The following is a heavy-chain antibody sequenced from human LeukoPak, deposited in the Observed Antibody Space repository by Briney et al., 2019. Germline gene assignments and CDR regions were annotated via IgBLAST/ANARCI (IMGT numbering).Heavy chain of an antibody. Sequence: SETLSLTCTVSGGSINLYYWSWIRQPPGKGLDWIGYVYYIGGTNYNPSLKSRVTISVDTSKIQFSLKLSCVNAADTAVYFCARHGLTSYDFWGQGTLVTVSS. CDR3: ARHGLTSYDF. CDR1: GGSINLYY. CDR2: VYYIGGT. V-gene: IGHV4-59*01. J-gene: IGHJ4*02. D-gene: IGHD2-21*02.